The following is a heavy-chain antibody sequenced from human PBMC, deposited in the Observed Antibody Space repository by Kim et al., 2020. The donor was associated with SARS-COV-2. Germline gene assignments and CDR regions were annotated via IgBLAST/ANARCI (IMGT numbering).Heavy chain of an antibody. CDR3: AKGPAVYYGSGSYSEEQASRYYFDY. CDR2: ISGSGGST. V-gene: IGHV3-23*01. CDR1: GFTFSSYA. J-gene: IGHJ4*02. D-gene: IGHD3-10*01. Sequence: GGSLRLSCAASGFTFSSYAMSWVRQAPGKGLEWVSAISGSGGSTYYADSVKGRFTISRDNSKNTLYLQMNSLRAEDTAVYYCAKGPAVYYGSGSYSEEQASRYYFDYWGQGTLVTVSS.